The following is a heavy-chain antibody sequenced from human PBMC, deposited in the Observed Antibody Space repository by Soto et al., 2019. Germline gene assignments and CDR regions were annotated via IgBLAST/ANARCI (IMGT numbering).Heavy chain of an antibody. D-gene: IGHD2-15*01. CDR2: FSSGGGGT. V-gene: IGHV3-23*01. CDR3: TKAILYFSRPHCFTFDF. CDR1: GFTFSNYA. J-gene: IGHJ4*02. Sequence: GGSLRLSCTASGFTFSNYAMSWVRQAPGKGLEWVSTFSSGGGGTYYADSVKGRFTISRDNSKNTLSLQMNSLRAEDTAVYYCTKAILYFSRPHCFTFDFRGLGTLVTLSS.